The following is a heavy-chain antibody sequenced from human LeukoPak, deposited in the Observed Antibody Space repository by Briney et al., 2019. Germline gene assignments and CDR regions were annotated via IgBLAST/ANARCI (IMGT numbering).Heavy chain of an antibody. Sequence: SQTLSLTCAISGESVSGDTATWNWIRQSPSSGLEWLGRTYYRSKWYSDYAESVKGRIIINPDTSKNQFSLHLNSVTPEDTAIYYCATSGYFREWFDSWGQGILVTVSS. CDR2: TYYRSKWYS. V-gene: IGHV6-1*01. CDR1: GESVSGDTAT. J-gene: IGHJ5*01. CDR3: ATSGYFREWFDS. D-gene: IGHD5-18*01.